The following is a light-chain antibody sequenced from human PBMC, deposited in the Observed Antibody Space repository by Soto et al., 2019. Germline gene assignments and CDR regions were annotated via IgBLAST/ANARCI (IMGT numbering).Light chain of an antibody. CDR3: SSYTSSSAWV. CDR1: SSDVGGYNY. CDR2: EVS. J-gene: IGLJ3*02. Sequence: QSALTQPASVSGSPGQSITISCTGTSSDVGGYNYVSWYQQHPGKAPKLMIYEVSNRPSGGSNRFSCSKAGNTASLTISGLQAEYEADYYCSSYTSSSAWVFGGGTKVTVL. V-gene: IGLV2-14*01.